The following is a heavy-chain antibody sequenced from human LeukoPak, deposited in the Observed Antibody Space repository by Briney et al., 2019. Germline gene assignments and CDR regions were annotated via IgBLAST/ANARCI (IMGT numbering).Heavy chain of an antibody. CDR2: IYYSGST. V-gene: IGHV4-30-4*02. CDR3: ARVLPSYYYDSDAFDI. Sequence: PSETLSLTCTVSGGSISSGDYYWSWIRQPPGKGLEWIGYIYYSGSTYYNPSLKSRVTISVDTSKNQFSLKLSSVTAADTAVYYCARVLPSYYYDSDAFDIWGQGTMVTVSS. D-gene: IGHD3-22*01. J-gene: IGHJ3*02. CDR1: GGSISSGDYY.